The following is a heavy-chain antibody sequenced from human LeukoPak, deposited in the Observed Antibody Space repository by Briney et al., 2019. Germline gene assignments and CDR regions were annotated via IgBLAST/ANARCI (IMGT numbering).Heavy chain of an antibody. CDR2: IKQDGSVK. V-gene: IGHV3-7*01. J-gene: IGHJ4*02. Sequence: GGSLRLSCAASGFIVSSNYMTWVRQAPGKGLEWVANIKQDGSVKYYVDSVKGRFTISRDNAKNSLYLQMNSLRAEDTAVYYCASPGSVGDTGMPDYWGQGTLVTVSS. CDR3: ASPGSVGDTGMPDY. CDR1: GFIVSSNY. D-gene: IGHD5-18*01.